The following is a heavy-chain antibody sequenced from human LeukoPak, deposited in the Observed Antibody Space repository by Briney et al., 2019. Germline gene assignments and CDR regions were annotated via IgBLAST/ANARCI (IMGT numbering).Heavy chain of an antibody. J-gene: IGHJ4*02. Sequence: SQTLSLTCAISGDSVSSNIGAWNWIRQSPSRGLEWLGRTYYRSKWYNEYAVSVKSRININPDTTKNQFSLQLTSVTPEDTAVYYCARGDSTGYSYGLYYFDYWGQGTLVTVSS. CDR2: TYYRSKWYN. V-gene: IGHV6-1*01. CDR3: ARGDSTGYSYGLYYFDY. D-gene: IGHD5-18*01. CDR1: GDSVSSNIGA.